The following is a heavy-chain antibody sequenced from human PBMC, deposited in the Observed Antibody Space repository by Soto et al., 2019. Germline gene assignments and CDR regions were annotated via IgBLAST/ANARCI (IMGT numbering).Heavy chain of an antibody. D-gene: IGHD3-10*01. V-gene: IGHV4-34*01. CDR1: GGSFSGYY. Sequence: PSETLSLTCAVYGGSFSGYYWSWIRQPPGKGLEWIGEINHSGSTNYNPSLKSRVTISVDTSKNQFSLKLSSVTAADTAVYYCARTMVRGVISYYYYGMDVWGQGTTVTVSS. CDR3: ARTMVRGVISYYYYGMDV. J-gene: IGHJ6*02. CDR2: INHSGST.